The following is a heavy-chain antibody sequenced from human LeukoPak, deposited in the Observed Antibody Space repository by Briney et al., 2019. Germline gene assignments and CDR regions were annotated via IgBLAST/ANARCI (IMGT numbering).Heavy chain of an antibody. CDR2: VSGSGSDT. CDR3: AKADCSTTNCYREYYYYYYGLDV. CDR1: GFTFSSYA. J-gene: IGHJ6*02. D-gene: IGHD2-2*01. Sequence: GGSLRLSGAASGFTFSSYAMSWVRQAPGRGLEWVSAVSGSGSDTYYADSVKGRLTISRDNSKNTLYLQMNSLRGEDTAVYYCAKADCSTTNCYREYYYYYYGLDVWGQGTTVTVSS. V-gene: IGHV3-23*01.